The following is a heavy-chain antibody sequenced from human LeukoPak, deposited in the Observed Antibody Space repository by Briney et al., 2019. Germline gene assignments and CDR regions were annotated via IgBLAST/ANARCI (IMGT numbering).Heavy chain of an antibody. D-gene: IGHD1-14*01. CDR3: VKHETGPEY. V-gene: IGHV3-7*01. Sequence: PGGSLRLSCAASGFTFSRYWMSWVRQAPGKGLEWVANIKQDGGEKHHGASVKGRFIISRDNAKNSLYLQMNSLRVGDTAVYYCVKHETGPEYWGQGTLVAVSS. CDR1: GFTFSRYW. CDR2: IKQDGGEK. J-gene: IGHJ4*02.